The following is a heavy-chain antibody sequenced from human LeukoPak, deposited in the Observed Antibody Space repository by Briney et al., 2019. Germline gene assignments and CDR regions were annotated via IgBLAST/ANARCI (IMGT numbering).Heavy chain of an antibody. CDR2: INGGGYNT. CDR3: AKGRDGYIVFDC. D-gene: IGHD5-24*01. CDR1: GFTFSSYA. V-gene: IGHV3-23*01. Sequence: GGSLRLSCAASGFTFSSYAMTWIRQAPGKGLEWVSAINGGGYNTYYADSVKGRFTISRDNSENTLYLQMNSLRAEDTAVYYCAKGRDGYIVFDCWGQGTLVTVSS. J-gene: IGHJ4*02.